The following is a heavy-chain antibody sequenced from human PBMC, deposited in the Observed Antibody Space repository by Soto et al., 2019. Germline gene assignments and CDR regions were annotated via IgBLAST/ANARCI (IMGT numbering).Heavy chain of an antibody. CDR3: ARAYTTSWRPFDY. Sequence: QVQLGQSAAEVKKPGASVKVACQSSGFKFSTYGIGWVRQAPGQGLEWMGWISGDTGDTKYAQKVEGRVIMTTDTSTNTAYMELRGLRSADTAIYYCARAYTTSWRPFDYWGQGTLVTVSS. CDR2: ISGDTGDT. CDR1: GFKFSTYG. D-gene: IGHD2-2*01. J-gene: IGHJ4*02. V-gene: IGHV1-18*01.